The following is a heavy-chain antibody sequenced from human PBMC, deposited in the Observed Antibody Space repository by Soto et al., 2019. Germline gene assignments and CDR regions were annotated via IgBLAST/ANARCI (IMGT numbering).Heavy chain of an antibody. CDR1: GFTFSSYA. J-gene: IGHJ4*02. CDR3: AFNSGSGSYYFDY. V-gene: IGHV3-23*01. Sequence: EVQLLESGGGLVQPGGSLRXSCAASGFTFSSYAMWWVRQAPGKGLECVSAISGGGETTYYADSVKGRFTISRDNSKNTLYLQMNSLRAEDTAVYYCAFNSGSGSYYFDYWGQGTLVTVSS. CDR2: ISGGGETT. D-gene: IGHD3-10*01.